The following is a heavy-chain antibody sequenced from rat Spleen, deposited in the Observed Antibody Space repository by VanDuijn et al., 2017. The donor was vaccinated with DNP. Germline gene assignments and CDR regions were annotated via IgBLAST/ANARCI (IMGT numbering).Heavy chain of an antibody. CDR1: GYSITSNY. CDR3: GSPRTSTEGIVRAALDY. CDR2: INSAGST. J-gene: IGHJ2*01. V-gene: IGHV3-3*01. D-gene: IGHD1-11*01. Sequence: EVQLQESGPGLVKPSQSLSLTCSVTGYSITSNYWAWIRKFPGNKLEWMGYINSAGSTNYNPSLKSRISITKDTSKNQCLLRVNSVTTEDTATSDCGSPRTSTEGIVRAALDYWGQGVMVTVSS.